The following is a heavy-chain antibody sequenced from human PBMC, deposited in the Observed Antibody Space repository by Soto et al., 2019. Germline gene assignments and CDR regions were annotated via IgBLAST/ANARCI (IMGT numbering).Heavy chain of an antibody. CDR3: ARSDKYYYYYGMDV. Sequence: SETLSLTCTVSGGSISSYYWSWIRQPPGKGLEWIGYIYYSGSTNYNPSLKSRVTISVDTSKNQFSLKLSSVTAADTAVYYCARSDKYYYYYGMDVWGQGTTVTVSS. V-gene: IGHV4-59*01. J-gene: IGHJ6*02. CDR2: IYYSGST. CDR1: GGSISSYY.